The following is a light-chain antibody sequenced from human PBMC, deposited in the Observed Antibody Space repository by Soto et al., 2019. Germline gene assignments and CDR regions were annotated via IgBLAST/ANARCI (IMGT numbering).Light chain of an antibody. Sequence: QSVLTQPPPVSGAPGQRVTISCSGSTSNIGNNAVNWYQQLPGKAPRALIYYDDLLPTGVSKRFSGSKSGTSVSLAISGLQSDDEADYYCASWDDTLSGVVFGGGTKLTVL. J-gene: IGLJ3*02. V-gene: IGLV1-36*01. CDR1: TSNIGNNA. CDR3: ASWDDTLSGVV. CDR2: YDD.